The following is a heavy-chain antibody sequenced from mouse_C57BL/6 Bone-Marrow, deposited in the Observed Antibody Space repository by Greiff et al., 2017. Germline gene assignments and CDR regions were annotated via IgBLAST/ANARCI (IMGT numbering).Heavy chain of an antibody. CDR1: GFNIKDYY. CDR2: IDPEDGDT. V-gene: IGHV14-2*01. J-gene: IGHJ1*03. Sequence: VQLQQSGAELVKPGASVKLSCTASGFNIKDYYMHWVKQRTEQGLEWIGRIDPEDGDTKYAPKFQGKATITADTSSNTAYLQLSSLTSEDTAVYYCARGYGSSYWYFDVWGTGTTVTVSS. D-gene: IGHD1-1*01. CDR3: ARGYGSSYWYFDV.